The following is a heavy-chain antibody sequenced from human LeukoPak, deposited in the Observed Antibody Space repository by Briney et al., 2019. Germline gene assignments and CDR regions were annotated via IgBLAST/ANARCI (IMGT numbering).Heavy chain of an antibody. CDR2: INHSGST. J-gene: IGHJ6*03. D-gene: IGHD3-22*01. V-gene: IGHV4-34*01. Sequence: SETLSLTCAVYGGSFSGDYWSWIRQPPGKGLEWIGEINHSGSTKYNPSLKSRVTFSVDTSKNQFSLKLSSVTAADTAVYYCARHPDYYDSSGYYYYYMDVWGKGTTVTISS. CDR3: ARHPDYYDSSGYYYYYMDV. CDR1: GGSFSGDY.